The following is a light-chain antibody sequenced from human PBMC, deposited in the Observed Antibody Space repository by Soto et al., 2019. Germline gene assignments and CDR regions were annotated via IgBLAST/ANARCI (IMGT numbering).Light chain of an antibody. J-gene: IGKJ1*01. Sequence: DIRMTQSPPSLSASVGDKITITCRASQGINNYLAWYQQKPGEVPKRLIYAASTFQSGVSSRFSGSGSGTVFTLTINSLQPEDVGSYYCQKYNSLPRTFGQGPKVELK. CDR2: AAS. CDR3: QKYNSLPRT. V-gene: IGKV1-27*01. CDR1: QGINNY.